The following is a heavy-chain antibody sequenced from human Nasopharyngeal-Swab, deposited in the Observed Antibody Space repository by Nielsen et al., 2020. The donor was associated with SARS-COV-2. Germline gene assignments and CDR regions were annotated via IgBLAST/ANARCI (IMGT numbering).Heavy chain of an antibody. J-gene: IGHJ4*02. Sequence: GESLKISCEASGFTFTSYAMNWVRQAPGKGLEWLSAVNGNGADTYYADSVKGRFTISKDNSKNTLYLHMNSLRAEDTAVYYCAKDLTGYYAPLDQWGQGVLVTVSS. CDR3: AKDLTGYYAPLDQ. V-gene: IGHV3-23*01. D-gene: IGHD3-9*01. CDR1: GFTFTSYA. CDR2: VNGNGADT.